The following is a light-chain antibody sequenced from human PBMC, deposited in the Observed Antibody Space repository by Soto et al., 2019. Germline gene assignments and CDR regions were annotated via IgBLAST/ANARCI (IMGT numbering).Light chain of an antibody. Sequence: QSALTQPASVSGSPGQSITISCTGTSSDVGSYNLVSWYQQHPEKAPKLMIYEVSKRPSGVSNRFSGSKSGNTASLTISGLQAEDEADYYCCSYAGSSTYWVFGGGTKLTVL. J-gene: IGLJ3*02. V-gene: IGLV2-23*02. CDR3: CSYAGSSTYWV. CDR2: EVS. CDR1: SSDVGSYNL.